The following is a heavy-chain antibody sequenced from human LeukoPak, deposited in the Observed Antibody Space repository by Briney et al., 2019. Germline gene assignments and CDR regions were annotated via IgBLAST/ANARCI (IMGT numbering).Heavy chain of an antibody. CDR2: INTNTGNP. CDR3: ARLPYDYVWGSYRPDY. CDR1: GYTFTSYA. D-gene: IGHD3-16*02. J-gene: IGHJ4*02. V-gene: IGHV7-4-1*02. Sequence: VASVKVSCKASGYTFTSYAMNWVRQAPGQGLEWMGWINTNTGNPTYAQGFTGRFVFSLDTSVSTAYLQISSLKAEDTAVYYCARLPYDYVWGSYRPDYWGQGTLVTVSS.